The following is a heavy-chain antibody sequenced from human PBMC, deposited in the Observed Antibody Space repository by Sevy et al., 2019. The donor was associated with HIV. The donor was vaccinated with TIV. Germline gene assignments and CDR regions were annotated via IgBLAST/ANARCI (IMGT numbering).Heavy chain of an antibody. CDR2: FDPEDGET. V-gene: IGHV1-24*01. CDR3: ASYEGEYYYGSSGPYYYYGMDV. CDR1: GYTLTELS. J-gene: IGHJ6*02. D-gene: IGHD3-22*01. Sequence: ASVKVSCKVSGYTLTELSMHWVRQAPGKGLEWMGGFDPEDGETIYAQKFQGRVTMTEDTSTDTAEMKLSSLRSGDTAVYYCASYEGEYYYGSSGPYYYYGMDVWGRGTTVTVSS.